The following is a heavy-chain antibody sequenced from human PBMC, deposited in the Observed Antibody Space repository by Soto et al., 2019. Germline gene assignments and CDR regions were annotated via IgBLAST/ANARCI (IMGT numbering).Heavy chain of an antibody. CDR2: ISPYNGNA. J-gene: IGHJ3*02. CDR3: ARGLNYEDSSGNYFAAFDI. Sequence: ASVKVSCKASGYTFTSYGISWVRQAPGQGLEWMGGISPYNGNANYAQKLQGRVTMTTDESTSTAYMELSSLRSEDTAVYYCARGLNYEDSSGNYFAAFDIWGQGTMVTLAS. V-gene: IGHV1-18*01. D-gene: IGHD3-22*01. CDR1: GYTFTSYG.